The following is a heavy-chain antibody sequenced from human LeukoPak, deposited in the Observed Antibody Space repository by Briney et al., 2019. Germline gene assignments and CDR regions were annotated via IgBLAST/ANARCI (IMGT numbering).Heavy chain of an antibody. CDR2: IYSGGST. CDR3: ALNSWSGYRYFDH. V-gene: IGHV3-53*01. CDR1: GFTVNSNY. Sequence: PGGSLRLSCAASGFTVNSNYMIWVRQAPGKGLEWVSVIYSGGSTHYADSVEGRITISRDNSKNTLFLQMNSLRAEDTAVYYCALNSWSGYRYFDHWGQGTLVTVSS. D-gene: IGHD3-3*01. J-gene: IGHJ4*02.